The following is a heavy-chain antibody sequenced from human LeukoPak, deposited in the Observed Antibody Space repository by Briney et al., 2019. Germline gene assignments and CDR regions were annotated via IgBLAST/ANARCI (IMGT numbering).Heavy chain of an antibody. V-gene: IGHV1-2*02. CDR1: GYTFTGYY. D-gene: IGHD6-6*01. CDR2: INPNSGGT. CDR3: ARDGGIRSSSWFDP. Sequence: GASVKVSCKASGYTFTGYYMHWVRQAPGQGREWMGWINPNSGGTNYAQKFQGRVTMTRDTSISTAYMELSRLRSDDTAVYYCARDGGIRSSSWFDPWGQGTLVTVSS. J-gene: IGHJ5*02.